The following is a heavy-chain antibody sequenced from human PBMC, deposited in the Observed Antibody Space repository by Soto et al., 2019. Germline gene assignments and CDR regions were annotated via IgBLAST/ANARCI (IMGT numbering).Heavy chain of an antibody. CDR2: IYYTGSI. J-gene: IGHJ4*02. CDR1: GVSVSSETHY. Sequence: SETLSLTCSVSGVSVSSETHYWSWIRQPPGKGLEWIGEIYYTGSITYKPSLKSRLTVSVGASKNQFSLMLRSVTAADTAIYYCARIRGINGYPTAFDYWGQGTLVTVSS. CDR3: ARIRGINGYPTAFDY. D-gene: IGHD2-8*01. V-gene: IGHV4-61*01.